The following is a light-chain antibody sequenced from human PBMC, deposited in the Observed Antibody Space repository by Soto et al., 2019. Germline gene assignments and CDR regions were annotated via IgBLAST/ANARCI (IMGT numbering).Light chain of an antibody. CDR1: SSNIGSNT. J-gene: IGLJ1*01. CDR2: NKK. V-gene: IGLV1-44*01. Sequence: QSVLTQPPSASGTPGQRVTISCSGSSSNIGSNTVNWYQQLPGTAPKILIYNKKQRPSEVPDRFSGSKSGTSASLAINGPQSEDEADYYCAAWDDSLNGYVFGTGTKVTVL. CDR3: AAWDDSLNGYV.